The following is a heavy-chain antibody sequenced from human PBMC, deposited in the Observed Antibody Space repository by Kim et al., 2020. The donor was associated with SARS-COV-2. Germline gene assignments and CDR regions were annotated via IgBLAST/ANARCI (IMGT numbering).Heavy chain of an antibody. CDR1: GDSVSSNSAA. V-gene: IGHV6-1*01. CDR3: ARDTSRLTGTFFGHWFDP. Sequence: SQTLSLTCAISGDSVSSNSAAWNWIRQSPSRGLEWLGRTYYRSKWYNDYAVSVKSRITINPDTSKNQFSLQLNSVTPEDTAVYYCARDTSRLTGTFFGHWFDPWGQGTLVTVSS. J-gene: IGHJ5*02. D-gene: IGHD1-7*01. CDR2: TYYRSKWYN.